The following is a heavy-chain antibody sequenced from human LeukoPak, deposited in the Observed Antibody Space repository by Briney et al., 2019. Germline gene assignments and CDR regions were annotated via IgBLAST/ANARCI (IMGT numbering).Heavy chain of an antibody. J-gene: IGHJ6*02. CDR2: INHSGST. CDR3: ARGYCTNGDCYGMDV. D-gene: IGHD2-8*01. CDR1: GGSFSGYY. V-gene: IGHV4-34*01. Sequence: PSETLSLTRAVYGGSFSGYYWSWIRQPPGKGLEWIGEINHSGSTNYNPSLKSRVTISVDTSKNQFSLKLSSVTAADTAVYYCARGYCTNGDCYGMDVWGQGTTVTVSS.